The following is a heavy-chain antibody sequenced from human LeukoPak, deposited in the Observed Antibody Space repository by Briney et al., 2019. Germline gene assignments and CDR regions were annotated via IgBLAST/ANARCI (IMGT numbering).Heavy chain of an antibody. CDR2: ISSNGGPT. J-gene: IGHJ4*02. CDR1: GFSFSSYS. D-gene: IGHD3-10*01. V-gene: IGHV3-64D*06. CDR3: VKDRAVDY. Sequence: PGGSLRLSCAASGFSFSSYSMNWVRQAPGKGLEYVSSISSNGGPTYYIDSVRGRFTISRDNSKNTLYLQMSSLRTEDTAVYYCVKDRAVDYWGQGTLVTVSS.